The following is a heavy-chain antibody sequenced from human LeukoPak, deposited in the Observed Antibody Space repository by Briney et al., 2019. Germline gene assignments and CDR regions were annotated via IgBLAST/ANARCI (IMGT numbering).Heavy chain of an antibody. CDR1: GFTFSGSA. CDR2: IRSKANSYAT. V-gene: IGHV3-73*01. Sequence: GGSLRLSCAASGFTFSGSAMHWVRQASGKGLEWVGRIRSKANSYATAYAASVKGRFTISRDDSKNTAYLQMNSLKTEDTAVYYCTQYSSNDPYYYYMDVWGKGTTVTVSS. CDR3: TQYSSNDPYYYYMDV. J-gene: IGHJ6*03. D-gene: IGHD6-13*01.